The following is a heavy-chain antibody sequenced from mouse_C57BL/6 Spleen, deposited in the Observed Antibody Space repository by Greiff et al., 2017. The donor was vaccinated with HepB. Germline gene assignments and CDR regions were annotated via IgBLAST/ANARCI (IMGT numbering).Heavy chain of an antibody. V-gene: IGHV6-3*01. CDR2: IRLKSDNYAT. D-gene: IGHD2-5*01. Sequence: EVKLMESGGGLVQPGGSMKLSCVASGFTFSNYWMNWVRQSPEKGLEWVAQIRLKSDNYATHYAESVKGRFTISRDDSKSSVYLQMNNLRAEDTGIYYCTVYYSNYGGDYWGQGTTLTVSS. CDR1: GFTFSNYW. J-gene: IGHJ2*01. CDR3: TVYYSNYGGDY.